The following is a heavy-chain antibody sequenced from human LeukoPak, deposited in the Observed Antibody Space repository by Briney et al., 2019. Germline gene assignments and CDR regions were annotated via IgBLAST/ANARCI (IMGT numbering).Heavy chain of an antibody. Sequence: ASVKVSCKSSGYTFTSYYMYWVRQAPGHGLEWMGIINPSGRSTSYAQKFQGRVTMTRDTSTSTVYMELSSLRSEDTAVYYCARDSGMVRGTVDYWGQGTLVTVSS. D-gene: IGHD3-10*01. J-gene: IGHJ4*02. CDR1: GYTFTSYY. V-gene: IGHV1-46*01. CDR3: ARDSGMVRGTVDY. CDR2: INPSGRST.